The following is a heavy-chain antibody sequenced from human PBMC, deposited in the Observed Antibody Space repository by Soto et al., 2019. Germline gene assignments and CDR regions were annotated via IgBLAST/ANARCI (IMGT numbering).Heavy chain of an antibody. CDR2: IYPGDSDT. J-gene: IGHJ4*02. D-gene: IGHD2-15*01. Sequence: PGESLKISCKASGDIFTRYWIGWVRQMPGKGLEWMGIIYPGDSDTRCSPSFQGQVTISADKSISTAYLQWSSLKASDTAIYYCSRHSTSRYCDGGTCYGEFGYWGQGTLVTVSS. CDR3: SRHSTSRYCDGGTCYGEFGY. CDR1: GDIFTRYW. V-gene: IGHV5-51*01.